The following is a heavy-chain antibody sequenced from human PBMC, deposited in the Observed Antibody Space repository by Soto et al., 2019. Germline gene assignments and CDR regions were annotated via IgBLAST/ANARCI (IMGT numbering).Heavy chain of an antibody. CDR3: ARDPKTSGGQHWAFNYFDS. J-gene: IGHJ4*02. V-gene: IGHV3-30-3*01. CDR2: ISYDGTNK. Sequence: GGSLRLSCAASGFSFSISPMHWVRQAPGKGPEWVALISYDGTNKFYADSVKGRFTISRDNSKSTLYLQVDSLRPEDAAVYYCARDPKTSGGQHWAFNYFDSWGQGTLVTSPQ. CDR1: GFSFSISP. D-gene: IGHD7-27*01.